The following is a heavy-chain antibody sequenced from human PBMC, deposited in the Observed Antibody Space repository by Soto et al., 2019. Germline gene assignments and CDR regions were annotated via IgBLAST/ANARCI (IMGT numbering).Heavy chain of an antibody. CDR2: ISYDGSNK. Sequence: PKGALRGSCVASGFTLSSYGMHWVRQAPGKGLEWVAVISYDGSNKYYADSVKGRFTISRDNSKNTLYLQMNSLRAEDTAVYYCAKDLKAGVAQKHQDAFDIWGLRTMVTVS. CDR3: AKDLKAGVAQKHQDAFDI. D-gene: IGHD2-15*01. V-gene: IGHV3-30*18. CDR1: GFTLSSYG. J-gene: IGHJ3*02.